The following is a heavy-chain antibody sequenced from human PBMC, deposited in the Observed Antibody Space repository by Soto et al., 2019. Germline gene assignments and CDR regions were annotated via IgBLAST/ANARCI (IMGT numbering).Heavy chain of an antibody. V-gene: IGHV1-18*01. Sequence: ASVKVSCKASGYTFTSYGISWVRQAPGQGLEWMGWISAYNGNTNYAQKLQGRVTMTTDTSTSTAYMELRSLRSDDTAVYYCARDGTDDIVVVPAAYYWGQGTLVTVSS. D-gene: IGHD2-2*01. CDR1: GYTFTSYG. J-gene: IGHJ4*02. CDR2: ISAYNGNT. CDR3: ARDGTDDIVVVPAAYY.